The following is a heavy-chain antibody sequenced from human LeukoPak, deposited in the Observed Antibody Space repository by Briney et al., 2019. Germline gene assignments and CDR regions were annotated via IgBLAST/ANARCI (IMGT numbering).Heavy chain of an antibody. D-gene: IGHD3-10*01. V-gene: IGHV4-4*02. Sequence: SGTLSLTCAVSGGSISSTNWWGSVRQPPGKGLEWIGEIHHSGTINYNPSLKSRITISIDKSKNEISLKLTSVTAADTAVYYCVKALSGSYYENWFDPWGQGTLVTVSS. J-gene: IGHJ5*02. CDR3: VKALSGSYYENWFDP. CDR1: GGSISSTNW. CDR2: IHHSGTI.